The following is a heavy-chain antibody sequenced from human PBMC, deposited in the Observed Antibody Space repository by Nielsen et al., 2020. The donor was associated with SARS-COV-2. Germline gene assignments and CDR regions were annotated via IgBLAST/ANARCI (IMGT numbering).Heavy chain of an antibody. J-gene: IGHJ4*02. Sequence: GESLKISCAASGFTFSDHYLDWVRQAPGKGLEWVGRTRNKANSYITEYAASVKGRFTISRDDSKNSLYLQMNSLKTEDTAVYYCARDTAMGYWGQGTLVTVSS. D-gene: IGHD5-18*01. V-gene: IGHV3-72*01. CDR1: GFTFSDHY. CDR3: ARDTAMGY. CDR2: TRNKANSYIT.